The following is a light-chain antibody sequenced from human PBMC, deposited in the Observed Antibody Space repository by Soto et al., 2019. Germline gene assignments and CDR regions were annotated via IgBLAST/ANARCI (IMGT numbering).Light chain of an antibody. Sequence: DIRMTQSPSSLSASVGDRVTIACRASQSISGYLNWYQQKPGKAPELLIHAASSLQSGVSSRFSGSGSGADFTLTISSLQPADSATYYCQQSYSTPPTFGQGTKLEIK. CDR2: AAS. CDR3: QQSYSTPPT. J-gene: IGKJ2*01. CDR1: QSISGY. V-gene: IGKV1-39*01.